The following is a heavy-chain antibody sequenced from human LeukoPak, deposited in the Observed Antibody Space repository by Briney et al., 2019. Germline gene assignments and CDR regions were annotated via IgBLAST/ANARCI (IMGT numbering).Heavy chain of an antibody. D-gene: IGHD5-18*01. CDR3: ARGTWIQLCFDY. CDR2: IYYSGST. Sequence: PSETLSLTCTVSGGSISSSSYYWGWIRQPPGKGLEWIGSIYYSGSTYYNPSLKSRVTISVDTSKNQFSLKLSPVTAADTAVYYCARGTWIQLCFDYWGQGTLVTVSS. V-gene: IGHV4-39*01. J-gene: IGHJ4*02. CDR1: GGSISSSSYY.